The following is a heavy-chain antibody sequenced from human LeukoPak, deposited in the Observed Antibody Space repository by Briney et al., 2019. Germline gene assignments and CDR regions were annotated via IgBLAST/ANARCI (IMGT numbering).Heavy chain of an antibody. J-gene: IGHJ3*01. Sequence: SETLSLTCVVYDDSFRAYYWSWIRQPPGKGLEWIGEINHSGSTNYNPSLKSRVTISMDTSMHRFSLKLSSVTAADTAVYYCARPASPLPATSGTFPFDLWGQGTMVTVSS. CDR3: ARPASPLPATSGTFPFDL. V-gene: IGHV4-34*01. D-gene: IGHD3-10*01. CDR2: INHSGST. CDR1: DDSFRAYY.